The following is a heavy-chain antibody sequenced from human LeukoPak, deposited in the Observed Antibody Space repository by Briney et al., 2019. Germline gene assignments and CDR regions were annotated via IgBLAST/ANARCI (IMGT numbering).Heavy chain of an antibody. V-gene: IGHV4-61*02. Sequence: SQTLSLTCTVSGGSISSGSYYWSWIRQPAGKGLEWIGRIYTSGSTKFNPSLKSRVTISEDTSKNQFSLKLSSVTAADTAVYYCARVGDGTFDIWGRGTMVIVSS. J-gene: IGHJ3*02. CDR2: IYTSGST. CDR1: GGSISSGSYY. CDR3: ARVGDGTFDI. D-gene: IGHD3-16*01.